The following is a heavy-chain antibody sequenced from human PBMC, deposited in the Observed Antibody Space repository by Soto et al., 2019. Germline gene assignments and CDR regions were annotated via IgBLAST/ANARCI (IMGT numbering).Heavy chain of an antibody. Sequence: ASGKVSCKASGYTFTRYTMNWVRQAPGQRLEWMGWINPDNGNTKSSQKFQDRVIITRDTSASTAYMDLSSLRSEETAVYYCARGIATGQLDPWGQGTLVTVSS. CDR3: ARGIATGQLDP. J-gene: IGHJ5*02. CDR1: GYTFTRYT. V-gene: IGHV1-3*01. CDR2: INPDNGNT. D-gene: IGHD2-15*01.